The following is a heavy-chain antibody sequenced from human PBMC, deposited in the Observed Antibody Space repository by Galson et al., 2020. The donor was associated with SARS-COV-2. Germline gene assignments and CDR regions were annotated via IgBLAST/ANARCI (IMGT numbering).Heavy chain of an antibody. J-gene: IGHJ5*02. CDR2: IDPSDSYT. CDR3: ASRHVRDENWFDP. D-gene: IGHD4-17*01. Sequence: HGESLKISCKGSGYSFTSYWISWVRQMPGKGLEWMGRIDPSDSYTNYSPSFQGHVTISADKSISTAYLQWSSLKASDTAMYYCASRHVRDENWFDPWGQGTLVTVSS. CDR1: GYSFTSYW. V-gene: IGHV5-10-1*01.